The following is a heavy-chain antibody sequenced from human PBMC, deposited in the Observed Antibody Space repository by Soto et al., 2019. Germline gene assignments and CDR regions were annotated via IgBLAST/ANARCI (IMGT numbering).Heavy chain of an antibody. CDR3: AKASSSGPDYYYYGMDV. V-gene: IGHV3-30*18. D-gene: IGHD6-19*01. J-gene: IGHJ6*02. CDR1: GFTFSSYG. CDR2: ISYDGSNK. Sequence: GGSLRLSCAASGFTFSSYGMHWVRQAPGKGLEWVAVISYDGSNKYYADSVKGRFTISRDNSKNTLYLQMNSLRAEDTAVYYCAKASSSGPDYYYYGMDVWGQGITVTVSS.